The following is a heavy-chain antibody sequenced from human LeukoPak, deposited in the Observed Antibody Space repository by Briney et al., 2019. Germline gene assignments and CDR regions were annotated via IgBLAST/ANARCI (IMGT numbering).Heavy chain of an antibody. Sequence: PGGSLRLSCAASGFIFSDYWMSWVRQAPEKGLEWVANIKEDGSEKYYVDSVKGRFTISRDNAKNSLYLQMNRLRAEDTAIYYCARAYSSNWYDAFDLWGQGTMVTVSS. V-gene: IGHV3-7*01. J-gene: IGHJ3*01. CDR2: IKEDGSEK. D-gene: IGHD6-13*01. CDR3: ARAYSSNWYDAFDL. CDR1: GFIFSDYW.